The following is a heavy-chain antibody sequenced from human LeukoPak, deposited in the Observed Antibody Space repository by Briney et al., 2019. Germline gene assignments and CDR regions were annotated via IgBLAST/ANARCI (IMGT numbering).Heavy chain of an antibody. CDR3: ARDSRYCNSISCYGRPGYYGLDV. J-gene: IGHJ6*04. V-gene: IGHV4-59*01. CDR1: GGSISSYY. D-gene: IGHD2-2*01. CDR2: IYHSGIT. Sequence: SETLSPSCTVSGGSISSYYWSWIRQPPGNGLEWIGCIYHSGITNYNPSLKSRVTMSVDTSKNQFSLNLSSVTAADTAVYYCARDSRYCNSISCYGRPGYYGLDVWGEGGTVTVSS.